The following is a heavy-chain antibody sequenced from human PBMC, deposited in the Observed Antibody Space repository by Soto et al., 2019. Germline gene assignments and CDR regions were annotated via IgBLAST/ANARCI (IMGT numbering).Heavy chain of an antibody. Sequence: EVQLVESGGGLVQPGGSLRLSCAASGFTFSSYSMNWVRQAPGKGLEWVSYISSSSSTIYYADSVKGRFTISRDNAKNSPYLQMNSLRAEDTAVYYCAVVPAANGHYGMDVWGQGTTVTVSS. CDR1: GFTFSSYS. J-gene: IGHJ6*02. V-gene: IGHV3-48*01. CDR3: AVVPAANGHYGMDV. CDR2: ISSSSSTI. D-gene: IGHD2-2*01.